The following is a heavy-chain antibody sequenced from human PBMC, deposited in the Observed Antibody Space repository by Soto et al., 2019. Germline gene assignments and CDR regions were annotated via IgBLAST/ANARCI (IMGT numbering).Heavy chain of an antibody. V-gene: IGHV4-34*01. CDR3: ASLNDGSGSPYYYYYMDG. CDR1: GGSFSGYY. D-gene: IGHD3-10*01. Sequence: SETLSLTCAVYGGSFSGYYWSWIRQPPGKGLEWIGEINHSGSTNYNPSLKSRVTISVDTSKNQFSLKLSSVTAADTAVYYCASLNDGSGSPYYYYYMDGWGKGNTVTFSS. CDR2: INHSGST. J-gene: IGHJ6*03.